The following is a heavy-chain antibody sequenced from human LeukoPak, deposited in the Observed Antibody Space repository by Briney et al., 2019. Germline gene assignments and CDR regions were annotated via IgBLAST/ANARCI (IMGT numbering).Heavy chain of an antibody. D-gene: IGHD6-6*01. CDR2: IRRKTDGETT. CDR3: TTSPWSSSSSGGPFDY. CDR1: GFTFSNVW. J-gene: IGHJ4*02. Sequence: GGSLRLSCAASGFTFSNVWMSWVRQVPGKGLEWVGRIRRKTDGETTDHAAPVKGRFTISRDDSKNTLYLQMNSLKTEDTAVYYCTTSPWSSSSSGGPFDYWGQGTLVTVSS. V-gene: IGHV3-15*01.